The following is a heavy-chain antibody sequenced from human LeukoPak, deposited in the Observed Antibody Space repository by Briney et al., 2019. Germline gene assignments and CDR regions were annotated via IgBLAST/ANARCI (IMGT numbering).Heavy chain of an antibody. D-gene: IGHD2-2*01. CDR2: TSWNSGSI. Sequence: PARSLTLSCAAATFTFDDFAMLCDRPAPGLGLVWGSGTSWNSGSIGYADSVKGPFTSSRDDAKNSLYMQPNTLRAEGTALYYRATEIGFCSSTSCHHYYYGMDVWGQGNTGTVSS. CDR1: TFTFDDFA. CDR3: ATEIGFCSSTSCHHYYYGMDV. V-gene: IGHV3-9*01. J-gene: IGHJ6*02.